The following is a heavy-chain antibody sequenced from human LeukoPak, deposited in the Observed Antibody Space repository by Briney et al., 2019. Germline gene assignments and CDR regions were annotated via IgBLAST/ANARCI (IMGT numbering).Heavy chain of an antibody. J-gene: IGHJ4*02. D-gene: IGHD5-18*01. V-gene: IGHV4-59*01. CDR1: GGYISSYY. CDR3: ARDRGGYSYGYVDY. Sequence: SETLSLTCTVSGGYISSYYWSWIRQPPGKGLEWIGYIYYSGSTNYNPSLKSRATISVDTSKNQFSLKLSSVTAADTAVYYCARDRGGYSYGYVDYWGQGTLVTVSS. CDR2: IYYSGST.